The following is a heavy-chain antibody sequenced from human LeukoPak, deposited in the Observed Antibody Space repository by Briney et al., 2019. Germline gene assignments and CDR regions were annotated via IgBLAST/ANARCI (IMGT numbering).Heavy chain of an antibody. CDR1: GGSISSGDYY. CDR2: IHYSGNT. Sequence: SQTLSLTCTVSGGSISSGDYYWSWIRQPPGKGPEWIGYIHYSGNTYYNPSLKSRVTISLDTSKKQFSLKLSSVTAADTAVYYCARWEYASSWFDPWGQGTLVTVSS. D-gene: IGHD6-6*01. J-gene: IGHJ5*02. V-gene: IGHV4-30-4*01. CDR3: ARWEYASSWFDP.